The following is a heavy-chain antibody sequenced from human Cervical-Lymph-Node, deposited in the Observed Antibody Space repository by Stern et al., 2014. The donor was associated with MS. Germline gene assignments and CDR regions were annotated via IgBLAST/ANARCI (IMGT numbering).Heavy chain of an antibody. CDR2: IYYSGTT. J-gene: IGHJ5*02. CDR3: ARATDL. Sequence: MQLVESGPGLLRPSETLSLTCNVSGASITSHFWSWIRQPPGKGLEWIGYIYYSGTTNYNASLKGRVAISINTSKTQFSLRLSSVTAADTAVYYCARATDLWGQGILVTVSS. V-gene: IGHV4-59*11. CDR1: GASITSHF.